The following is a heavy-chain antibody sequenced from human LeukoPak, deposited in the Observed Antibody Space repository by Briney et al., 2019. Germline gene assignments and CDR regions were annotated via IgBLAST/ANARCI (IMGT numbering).Heavy chain of an antibody. Sequence: KPSETLSLTCSVSGASISGGTYYWGWIRQPPGKGLEWIGSIYYTGSTYDNPSLKSRVTISVDTSKNQFSLKLSSVTAADTAVCYCARRGGSGRAFDYWGQGTLVTVSS. V-gene: IGHV4-39*01. J-gene: IGHJ4*02. CDR1: GASISGGTYY. CDR2: IYYTGST. CDR3: ARRGGSGRAFDY. D-gene: IGHD1-26*01.